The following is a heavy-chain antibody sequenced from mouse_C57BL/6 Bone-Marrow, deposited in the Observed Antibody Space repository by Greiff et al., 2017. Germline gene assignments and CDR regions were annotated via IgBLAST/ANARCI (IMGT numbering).Heavy chain of an antibody. CDR2: IDPSDSYT. D-gene: IGHD1-1*01. Sequence: VQLQQSGAELVKPGASVKLSCKASGYTFTSYWMQWVKQRPGQGLEWIGEIDPSDSYTNYNQKFQGKATLTVDTSSSTAYMQLSSLTSEDSAVYYCARSGYYGSSYSWFAYWGQGTLVTVSA. V-gene: IGHV1-50*01. CDR1: GYTFTSYW. J-gene: IGHJ3*01. CDR3: ARSGYYGSSYSWFAY.